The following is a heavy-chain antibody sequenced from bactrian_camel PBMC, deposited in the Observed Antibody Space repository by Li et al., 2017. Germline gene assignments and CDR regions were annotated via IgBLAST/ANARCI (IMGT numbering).Heavy chain of an antibody. CDR1: GNTISSIC. D-gene: IGHD4*01. CDR2: INSGGGSGGGFT. CDR3: VRVVDFVFSH. V-gene: IGHV3S25*01. J-gene: IGHJ4*01. Sequence: QLVESGGGSVQAGGSLRLSCVASGNTISSICMGWFRHAPGKGFEWVSTINSGGGSGGGFTYYADSVKGQFTISRDIAKNTVYLQMNSLKPEDTAVYYCVRVVDFVFSHWGQGTQVTVS.